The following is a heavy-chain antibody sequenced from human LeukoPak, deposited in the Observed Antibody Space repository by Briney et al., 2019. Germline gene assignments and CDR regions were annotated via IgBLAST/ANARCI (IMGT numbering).Heavy chain of an antibody. V-gene: IGHV3-7*03. J-gene: IGHJ4*02. Sequence: GGSLRLSCAGSGFNFSSYWMTWVRQAPGKGLEGVGIIKEDGREKYYVASVKGRFTIFRDNAKNSLYLQMNSLRVEDTAVYYCARDQSRRSDYWGQGTLVTVSS. CDR1: GFNFSSYW. CDR3: ARDQSRRSDY. CDR2: IKEDGREK.